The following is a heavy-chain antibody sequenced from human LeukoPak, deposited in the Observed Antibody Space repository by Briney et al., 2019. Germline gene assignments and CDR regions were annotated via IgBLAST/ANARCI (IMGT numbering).Heavy chain of an antibody. CDR1: GFSFSSYW. Sequence: GGSLRLSCAASGFSFSSYWMSWVRQAPGKGLEWVANIKRDGSDKYYVDSVKGRFTVSRDNAKNSLYLQMSSLRAEDTAVYYCARDILGTIGTSDYWGQGTLVTVSS. CDR3: ARDILGTIGTSDY. J-gene: IGHJ4*02. D-gene: IGHD1-1*01. V-gene: IGHV3-7*01. CDR2: IKRDGSDK.